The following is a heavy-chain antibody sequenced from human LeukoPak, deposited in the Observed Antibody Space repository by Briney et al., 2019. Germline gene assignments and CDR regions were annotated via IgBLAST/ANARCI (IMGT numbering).Heavy chain of an antibody. V-gene: IGHV4-59*01. J-gene: IGHJ4*02. CDR3: ARSPITVVTLFDY. CDR1: GVSISSYY. CDR2: IYYSGST. Sequence: PSETLSLTSTVSGVSISSYYWSWIRQPPGKGLEWIGYIYYSGSTNYNPSLKSRVTISVDTSKNQFSLKLTSVTAADTAVYYCARSPITVVTLFDYWGQGTLVTVSS. D-gene: IGHD4-23*01.